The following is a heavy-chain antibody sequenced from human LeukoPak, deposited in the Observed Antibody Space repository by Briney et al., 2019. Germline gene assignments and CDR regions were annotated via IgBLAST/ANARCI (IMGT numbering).Heavy chain of an antibody. J-gene: IGHJ3*02. CDR1: GGSISSNY. CDR2: FYTSGST. CDR3: AGAGADRAFDI. V-gene: IGHV4-4*07. Sequence: SETLSLTCTVSGGSISSNYWNWIRQPAGKGLEWIGRFYTSGSTDYNPSLRSRVTTSIDMSKNQFSLKMKSVTAADTAVYYCAGAGADRAFDIWGQGTMVTVSS. D-gene: IGHD3-22*01.